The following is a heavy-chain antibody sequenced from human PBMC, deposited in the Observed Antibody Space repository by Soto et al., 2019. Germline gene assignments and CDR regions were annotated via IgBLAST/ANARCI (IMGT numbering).Heavy chain of an antibody. J-gene: IGHJ4*02. CDR3: ARAYRSGSAYLDY. D-gene: IGHD3-10*01. V-gene: IGHV4-31*03. Sequence: SETLSLTCTVSGGSISSGGYYWSWIRQHPGKGLEWIGYIYYSGSTYYNPSLKSRVTISVDTSKNQFSLKLSSVTAADTAVYYCARAYRSGSAYLDYWGQGTLVTVSS. CDR1: GGSISSGGYY. CDR2: IYYSGST.